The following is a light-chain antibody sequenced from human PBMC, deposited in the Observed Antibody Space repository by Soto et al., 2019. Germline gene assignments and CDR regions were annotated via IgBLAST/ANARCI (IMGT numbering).Light chain of an antibody. V-gene: IGKV2-28*01. J-gene: IGKJ2*01. CDR2: LGS. Sequence: DIVMTQSQLSLPVTPGEPASISCRSSQSLLHSNGYNYLDWYLQKPGQSPQLLIYLGSNRASGVPDRVSGSGSGTDFTLKISRVEAEDVGVYYCMQSLQTPLTFGQGTKLEIK. CDR1: QSLLHSNGYNY. CDR3: MQSLQTPLT.